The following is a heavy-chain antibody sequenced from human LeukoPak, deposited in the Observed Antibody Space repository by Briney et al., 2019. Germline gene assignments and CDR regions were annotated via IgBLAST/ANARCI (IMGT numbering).Heavy chain of an antibody. CDR1: GGSISSSSYY. CDR2: IYYSGST. V-gene: IGHV4-39*07. CDR3: ARLVVPIQLWFNPLVRRHQYFDY. Sequence: SETLSLTCTVSGGSISSSSYYWGWIRQPPGKGLEWIGSIYYSGSTYYNPSLKSRVTISVDTSKNQFSLKLSSVTAADTAVYYCARLVVPIQLWFNPLVRRHQYFDYWGQGTLVTVSS. J-gene: IGHJ4*02. D-gene: IGHD5-18*01.